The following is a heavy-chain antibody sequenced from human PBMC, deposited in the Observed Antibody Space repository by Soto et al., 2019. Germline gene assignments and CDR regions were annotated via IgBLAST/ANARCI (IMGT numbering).Heavy chain of an antibody. CDR2: INHSGST. V-gene: IGHV4-34*01. CDR3: AREENVLLWFGELTNWLHP. CDR1: GGSFSGYY. D-gene: IGHD3-10*01. Sequence: LSLTCAVYGGSFSGYYWSWIRQPPGRGLEWIGEINHSGSTNYNPSLKSRATISVDTPKNQFSLKLSSVTAADTAVYYCAREENVLLWFGELTNWLHPWGQGTLVTVYS. J-gene: IGHJ5*02.